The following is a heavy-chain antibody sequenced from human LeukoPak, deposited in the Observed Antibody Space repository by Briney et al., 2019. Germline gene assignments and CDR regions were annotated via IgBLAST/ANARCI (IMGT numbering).Heavy chain of an antibody. CDR3: AKGPEWLRWAHDY. CDR2: ISGSGGST. J-gene: IGHJ4*02. Sequence: HAGGSLRLSCAASGFTFSSYAMSWVRQAPGEGLEWVSAISGSGGSTYYADSVKGRFTISRDNSKNTLYLQMNSLRAEDTAVYYCAKGPEWLRWAHDYWGQGTLVTVSS. V-gene: IGHV3-23*01. D-gene: IGHD5-12*01. CDR1: GFTFSSYA.